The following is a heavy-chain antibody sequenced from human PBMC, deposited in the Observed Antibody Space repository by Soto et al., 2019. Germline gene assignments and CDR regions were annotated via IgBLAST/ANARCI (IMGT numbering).Heavy chain of an antibody. Sequence: PSETLSLTCTVSGGSISSYYWSWIRQPPGKGLEWIGYIYISGSTNYNPSLKSRVTISVDTSKNQFSLTLSSVTAADTAAYHCARAGWFGELLPYYYYYGMEVWGNVSTVTASS. CDR3: ARAGWFGELLPYYYYYGMEV. D-gene: IGHD3-10*01. CDR1: GGSISSYY. V-gene: IGHV4-59*01. CDR2: IYISGST. J-gene: IGHJ6*04.